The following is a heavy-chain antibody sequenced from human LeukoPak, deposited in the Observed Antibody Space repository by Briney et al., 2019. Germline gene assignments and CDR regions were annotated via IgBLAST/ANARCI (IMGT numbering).Heavy chain of an antibody. CDR3: AKVGIGSRDGYFDY. D-gene: IGHD6-13*01. V-gene: IGHV3-30*18. CDR1: GFTFRNYG. Sequence: PGGSLRLSCAASGFTFRNYGMHWVRQAPGKGLEWVAVISKDGGNNKYHADSVKGRFTISRDNSMNTLYLQMNSLRVEDTAVYYCAKVGIGSRDGYFDYWGQGTLVTVSS. J-gene: IGHJ4*02. CDR2: ISKDGGNNK.